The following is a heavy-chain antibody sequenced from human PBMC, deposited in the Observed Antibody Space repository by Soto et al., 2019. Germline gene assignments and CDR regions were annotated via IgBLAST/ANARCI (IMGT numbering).Heavy chain of an antibody. CDR1: GGSISSGDYY. Sequence: SETLSLTCTVSGGSISSGDYYWSWIRQPPGKGLEWIGYIYYSGSTYYNPSLKSRVTISVDTSKNQFSLKLSSVTAADTAVYDCARSPHSSGYYTRWYYYGMDVWGHGTTVTVSS. CDR2: IYYSGST. CDR3: ARSPHSSGYYTRWYYYGMDV. V-gene: IGHV4-30-4*01. D-gene: IGHD3-22*01. J-gene: IGHJ6*02.